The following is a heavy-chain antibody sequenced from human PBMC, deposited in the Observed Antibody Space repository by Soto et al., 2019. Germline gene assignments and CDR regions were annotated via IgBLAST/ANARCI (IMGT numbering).Heavy chain of an antibody. D-gene: IGHD3-10*01. Sequence: EVQLVESGGGLVKPGGSLRLSCVGSGFTFSNAWMTWVRQAPGKGLEWVGRIKSRIDGETREYAAPVKDRFTISRDDSKNTVYLQVTGLKTEDTAIYYCTADVPTQGVGDFDYWGQGTLIAVSS. V-gene: IGHV3-15*01. CDR1: GFTFSNAW. J-gene: IGHJ4*02. CDR2: IKSRIDGETR. CDR3: TADVPTQGVGDFDY.